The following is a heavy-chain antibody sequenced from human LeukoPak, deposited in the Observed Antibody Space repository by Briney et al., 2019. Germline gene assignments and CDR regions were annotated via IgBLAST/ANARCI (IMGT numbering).Heavy chain of an antibody. J-gene: IGHJ4*02. CDR2: INPNSGGT. CDR3: ARALYGSGSYSSGPFDY. CDR1: GYTFTGYY. Sequence: ASVKVSCKASGYTFTGYYMHWVRQAPGQGLEWMGWINPNSGGTNYAQKFQGRVTMTRDTSISTAYMELSRLRSDDTAVYSCARALYGSGSYSSGPFDYWGQGTLVTVSS. V-gene: IGHV1-2*02. D-gene: IGHD3-10*01.